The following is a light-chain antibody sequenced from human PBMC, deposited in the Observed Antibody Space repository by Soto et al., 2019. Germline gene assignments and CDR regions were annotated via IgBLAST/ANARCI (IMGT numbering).Light chain of an antibody. V-gene: IGLV3-1*01. CDR3: QAWDSSTVV. Sequence: SYELIQPPSLSVSPGQTASITCSGDTLGDKFASWYQQKPGQSPVQVIYQDTKRPSGIPERFSGSNSGNTATLTISGTQAMDEADYYCQAWDSSTVVFGGGTKLTVL. CDR1: TLGDKF. CDR2: QDT. J-gene: IGLJ3*02.